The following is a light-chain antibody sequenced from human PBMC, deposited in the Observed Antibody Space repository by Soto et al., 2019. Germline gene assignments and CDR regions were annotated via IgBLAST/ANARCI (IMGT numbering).Light chain of an antibody. CDR2: GAS. Sequence: EIVLTQSPGTLSLSPGERATLSCRASQRVSSSYLAWYQQKPSQAPRLLIYGASSRATGIPDRFSGSGSGTHFTLTISRLEPDDFAVYYCQQYCISPLTFCGGTKVEIK. CDR3: QQYCISPLT. V-gene: IGKV3-20*01. J-gene: IGKJ4*01. CDR1: QRVSSSY.